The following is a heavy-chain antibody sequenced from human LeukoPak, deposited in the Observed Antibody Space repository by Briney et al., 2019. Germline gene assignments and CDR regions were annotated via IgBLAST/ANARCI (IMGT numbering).Heavy chain of an antibody. V-gene: IGHV1-2*02. CDR2: INPNSGVT. CDR3: ARATSTIAARPPDY. CDR1: GYTFTGYY. J-gene: IGHJ4*02. Sequence: ASVKVSCKASGYTFTGYYMHWVRQAPGQGLEWMGWINPNSGVTNYAQKFQGRVTMTRDTSISTAYKEVSGLRSDDTAVYYCARATSTIAARPPDYWGQGTLVTVSS. D-gene: IGHD6-6*01.